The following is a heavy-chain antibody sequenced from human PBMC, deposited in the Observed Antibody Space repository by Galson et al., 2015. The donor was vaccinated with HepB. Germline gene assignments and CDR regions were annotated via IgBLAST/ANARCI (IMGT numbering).Heavy chain of an antibody. CDR3: AVSGTPGGFDF. V-gene: IGHV3-53*01. D-gene: IGHD1-14*01. Sequence: SLRLSCAASGFTVSGTYMIWVRQAPGKGLECVSLIESGDKKYYIDSVKGGFTISRDNSLNTMSLQLNSLRAEDSGVYYCAVSGTPGGFDFWGQGTMVTVSS. J-gene: IGHJ3*01. CDR1: GFTVSGTY. CDR2: IESGDKK.